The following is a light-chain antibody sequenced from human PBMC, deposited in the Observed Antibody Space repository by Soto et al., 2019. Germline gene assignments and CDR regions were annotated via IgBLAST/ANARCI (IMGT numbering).Light chain of an antibody. CDR1: QSFSSY. CDR2: DAS. CDR3: QQRSNWPRWT. V-gene: IGKV3-11*01. J-gene: IGKJ1*01. Sequence: EIVLTQSPATLSLSPGERATLSCRASQSFSSYLACYQQKPGQAPRLLIYDASNRATGIPARFSGSGSGTDFTLTISSLEPEDFAVYYCQQRSNWPRWTFGQGTKVDI.